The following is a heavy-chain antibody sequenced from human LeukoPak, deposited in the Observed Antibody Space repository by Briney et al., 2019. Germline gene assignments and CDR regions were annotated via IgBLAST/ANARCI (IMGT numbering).Heavy chain of an antibody. V-gene: IGHV4-34*01. CDR1: GGSFSGYY. CDR3: ASNIIVVTAYFDY. D-gene: IGHD2-21*02. J-gene: IGHJ4*02. Sequence: SETLSLTCAVYGGSFSGYYWSWIRQPPGKGLEWIGEINHSGSTNYNPSLKSRVTISVDTSKNQFSLKLTSVTAADTAVYYCASNIIVVTAYFDYWGQGTLVTVSS. CDR2: INHSGST.